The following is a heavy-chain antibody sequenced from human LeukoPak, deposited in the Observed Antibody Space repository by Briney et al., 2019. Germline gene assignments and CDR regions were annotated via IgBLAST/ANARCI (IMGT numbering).Heavy chain of an antibody. Sequence: SETLSLTCTVSGGSISSGGYYWSWIRQPPGKGLEWIGYIYHSGSTYYNPSLKSRVTISVDRSKNQFSLKLSSVTAADTAVYYCARRGAVAGLDVFDIWGQGTMVTVSS. J-gene: IGHJ3*02. V-gene: IGHV4-30-2*01. CDR3: ARRGAVAGLDVFDI. CDR1: GGSISSGGYY. D-gene: IGHD6-19*01. CDR2: IYHSGST.